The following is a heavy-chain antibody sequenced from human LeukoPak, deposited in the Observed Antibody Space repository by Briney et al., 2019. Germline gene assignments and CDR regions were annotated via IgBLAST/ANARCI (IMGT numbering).Heavy chain of an antibody. CDR2: IFVTGKI. CDR3: VRRDTGWNYFDY. D-gene: IGHD6-19*01. V-gene: IGHV4-4*08. Sequence: ETLSLTCAVSGGSINSHYWGWIPQPPGKGLQWIGDIFVTGKINYNPSLKSRVTITLDTSKGHLSLNLTSVLAADTAIYYCVRRDTGWNYFDYWGQGILV. J-gene: IGHJ4*02. CDR1: GGSINSHY.